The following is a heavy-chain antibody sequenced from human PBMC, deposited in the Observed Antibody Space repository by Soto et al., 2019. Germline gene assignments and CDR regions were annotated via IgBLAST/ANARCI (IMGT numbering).Heavy chain of an antibody. J-gene: IGHJ5*02. CDR3: ARFDYGDSNWFDP. CDR1: GGSISSGGYY. Sequence: QVQLQESGPGLVKPSQTLSLTCTVSGGSISSGGYYWSWIRQHPGKGLEWIGYIYYSGSTYYNPSLNIRVTISADTSKNRVSLKLSSVTAADTAVYYCARFDYGDSNWFDPWGQGTLVTVSS. V-gene: IGHV4-31*03. CDR2: IYYSGST. D-gene: IGHD4-17*01.